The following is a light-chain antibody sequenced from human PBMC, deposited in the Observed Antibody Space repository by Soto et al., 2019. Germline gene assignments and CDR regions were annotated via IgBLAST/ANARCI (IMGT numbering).Light chain of an antibody. CDR2: AAS. V-gene: IGKV1-17*01. J-gene: IGKJ1*01. Sequence: IQMTQSPSSLSASVGDRLSITCRASQVITNDLGWYQQKPGKAPKRLMYAASTLQSGVPSRFSGSGSGTEFPHTISSLQPEEVATYYCLQLNTYPCTFGQGTKVEIK. CDR1: QVITND. CDR3: LQLNTYPCT.